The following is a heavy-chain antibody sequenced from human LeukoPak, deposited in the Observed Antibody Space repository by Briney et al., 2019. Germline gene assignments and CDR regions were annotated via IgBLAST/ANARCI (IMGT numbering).Heavy chain of an antibody. V-gene: IGHV3-21*06. D-gene: IGHD3-10*01. CDR1: GFTFSTYS. CDR2: IATSSDYI. Sequence: GGSLRLSCAASGFTFSTYSMNWVRQAPGKGLEGGSSIATSSDYIYYAGSLKGRFTISRDNAKNSLYLHMNSLRPDDTAVYYCARGRSITILRGVAISDGFDIWGQGTKVTVS. CDR3: ARGRSITILRGVAISDGFDI. J-gene: IGHJ3*02.